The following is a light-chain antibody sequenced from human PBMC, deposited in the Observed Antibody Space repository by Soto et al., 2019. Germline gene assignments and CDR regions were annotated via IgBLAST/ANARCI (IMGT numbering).Light chain of an antibody. V-gene: IGKV1-5*03. CDR2: KAS. CDR3: QQYNSYPWT. CDR1: QSISSW. Sequence: DIQMTQSPSTLSASVGDRVTITCRASQSISSWLAWYQQKPGKAPKLLIYKASSLESGGPSRFSGSGSGTEFTLTISSLQPDDFATYYCQQYNSYPWTFGQGTKGEIK. J-gene: IGKJ1*01.